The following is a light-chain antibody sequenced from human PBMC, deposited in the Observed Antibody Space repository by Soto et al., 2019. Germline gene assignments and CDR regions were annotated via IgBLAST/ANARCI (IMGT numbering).Light chain of an antibody. V-gene: IGKV1-5*03. Sequence: DIQMTQSPSTLSASVGDRVTITCRASQSISHWLAWYQQKPGKAPKLLIYKASILERGVPSRFSGSGSGTDFTLTISSLQPDDFASYYCQQYDSYLLTFGGGTKVEI. CDR3: QQYDSYLLT. J-gene: IGKJ4*01. CDR1: QSISHW. CDR2: KAS.